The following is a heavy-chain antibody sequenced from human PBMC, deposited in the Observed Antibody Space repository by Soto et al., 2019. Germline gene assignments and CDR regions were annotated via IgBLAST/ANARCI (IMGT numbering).Heavy chain of an antibody. Sequence: SVKVSCKASGGTFSSYTISWVRQAPGQGLEWMGRIIPILGIANYAQKIKGRVTITADKSTSTAYKELSSLRSEDTAVYYCAREGIAKDIVVVVAATPAYYFDYWG. J-gene: IGHJ4*01. CDR2: IIPILGIA. CDR3: AREGIAKDIVVVVAATPAYYFDY. D-gene: IGHD2-15*01. CDR1: GGTFSSYT. V-gene: IGHV1-69*04.